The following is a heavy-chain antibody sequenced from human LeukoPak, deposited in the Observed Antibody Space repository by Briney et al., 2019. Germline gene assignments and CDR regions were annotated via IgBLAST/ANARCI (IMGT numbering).Heavy chain of an antibody. D-gene: IGHD1-1*01. Sequence: GGSLRLSCAASGFTFSSYAMSWVRQAPGKGLEWVSAISGSGGSTYYADSVKGRFTISRDNSKNTLYLQMNSLRAEDTAVYYCARPRGRRPDNQYYYYGMDVWGQGTTVTVSS. V-gene: IGHV3-23*01. CDR3: ARPRGRRPDNQYYYYGMDV. CDR1: GFTFSSYA. CDR2: ISGSGGST. J-gene: IGHJ6*02.